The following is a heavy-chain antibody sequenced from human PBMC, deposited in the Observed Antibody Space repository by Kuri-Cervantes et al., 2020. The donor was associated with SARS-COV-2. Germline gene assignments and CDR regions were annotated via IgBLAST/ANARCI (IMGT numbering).Heavy chain of an antibody. CDR2: IRYDGSNK. CDR1: GFTFDDYG. D-gene: IGHD3-10*01. CDR3: AKDRRGSGPFDY. Sequence: GGSLRLSCAASGFTFDDYGMSWVRQAPGKGLEWVAFIRYDGSNKYYADSVKGRFTISRDNSKSTLYLQMNSLRAEDTAVYYCAKDRRGSGPFDYWGQGTLVTVSS. V-gene: IGHV3-30*02. J-gene: IGHJ4*02.